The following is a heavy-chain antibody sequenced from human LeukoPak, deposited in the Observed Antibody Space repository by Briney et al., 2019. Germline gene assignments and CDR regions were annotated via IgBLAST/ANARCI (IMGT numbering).Heavy chain of an antibody. CDR2: IYSGGNT. V-gene: IGHV3-66*01. Sequence: GGSLRLSCAASGFTLNNNYMNWVRQAPGKGLEWVSVIYSGGNTYYADSVKGRFTISRDNSKNTLYLQMNSLRAEDTAVYYCAKKDNGNYFNFDYWGQGTLVTVSS. CDR3: AKKDNGNYFNFDY. CDR1: GFTLNNNY. D-gene: IGHD2/OR15-2a*01. J-gene: IGHJ4*02.